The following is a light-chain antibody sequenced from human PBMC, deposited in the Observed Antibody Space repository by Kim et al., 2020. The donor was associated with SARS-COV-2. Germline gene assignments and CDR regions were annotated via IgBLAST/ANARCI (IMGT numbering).Light chain of an antibody. V-gene: IGKV3-20*01. Sequence: LSPGGRATLSCSASQSVRSSLLAWYQQKPGQAPRLLIYEAFKRVAGIPDRFSGSGSGTDFTLTISRPEPEDFAMYYCQQYGSSPYTFGQGTKLEI. J-gene: IGKJ2*01. CDR1: QSVRSSL. CDR3: QQYGSSPYT. CDR2: EAF.